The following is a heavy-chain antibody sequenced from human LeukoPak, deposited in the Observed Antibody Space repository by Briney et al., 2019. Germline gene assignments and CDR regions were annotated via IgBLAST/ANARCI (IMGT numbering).Heavy chain of an antibody. CDR2: IYYTGST. J-gene: IGHJ4*02. D-gene: IGHD3-22*01. V-gene: IGHV4-59*08. CDR3: ARHGGYHSPIDY. Sequence: SETLSLTCTVSAGSITNYYWSWIRQPPGKGLEWIGYIYYTGSTNYNPSLKSRVSISVDTSKNKFSLKLSSVTAADTAVYYCARHGGYHSPIDYWGQGTLVAVSS. CDR1: AGSITNYY.